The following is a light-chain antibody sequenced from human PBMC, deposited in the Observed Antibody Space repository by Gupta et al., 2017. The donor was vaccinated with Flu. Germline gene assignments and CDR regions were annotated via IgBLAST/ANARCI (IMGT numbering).Light chain of an antibody. CDR2: KAF. J-gene: IGKJ1*01. CDR3: WQYKTYSWT. CDR1: SISNW. Sequence: SISNWLAWWQQKPEKPPKRLITKAFSLESAGPSEFSSSRCGAEDTITISSLVADDFATNYYWQYKTYSWTFGQGTRVEIK. V-gene: IGKV1-5*03.